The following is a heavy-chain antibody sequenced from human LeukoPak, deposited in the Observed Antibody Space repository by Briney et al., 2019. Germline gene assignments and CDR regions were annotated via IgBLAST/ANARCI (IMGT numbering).Heavy chain of an antibody. CDR1: GGSFSGYY. CDR3: ARDKVPRNGSPDWFDP. D-gene: IGHD1-1*01. Sequence: SETLSLTCAVYGGSFSGYYWSWIRQPPGKGLEWIGEINHSGSTNYNPSLKSRVTISVDTSKNQFSLKLSSVTAADTAVYYCARDKVPRNGSPDWFDPWGQGTLVTVSS. J-gene: IGHJ5*02. V-gene: IGHV4-34*01. CDR2: INHSGST.